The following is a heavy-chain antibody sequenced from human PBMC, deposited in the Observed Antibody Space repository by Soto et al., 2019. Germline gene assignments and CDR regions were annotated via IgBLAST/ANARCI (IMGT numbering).Heavy chain of an antibody. CDR3: AKVGEEDYYDSSGYFDY. V-gene: IGHV3-23*01. CDR1: GFTFSNQA. J-gene: IGHJ4*02. Sequence: GGSLRLSCAASGFTFSNQAMKWVRQAPGKGLEWVSSVSGSGGFTYYADSVKGRFTISRDNSKNTLYLQMNSLRAEDTAIYYCAKVGEEDYYDSSGYFDYWGQGTLVTVSS. D-gene: IGHD3-22*01. CDR2: VSGSGGFT.